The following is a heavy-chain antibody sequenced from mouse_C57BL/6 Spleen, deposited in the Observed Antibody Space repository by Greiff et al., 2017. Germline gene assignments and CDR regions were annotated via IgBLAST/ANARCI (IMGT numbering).Heavy chain of an antibody. CDR2: ITHSGET. J-gene: IGHJ1*03. CDR1: GFPITSGYY. Sequence: VQVVESGPGLVKPSQSLFLTCSFSGFPITSGYYWFWIRQSPGKPLVWMGYITHSGETFYNPSLQSPIAITRETSKNQFFLRLNSETTEDTAMYYGAGDRWNDRYFDVWGTGTTVTVSS. CDR3: AGDRWNDRYFDV. V-gene: IGHV12-3*01.